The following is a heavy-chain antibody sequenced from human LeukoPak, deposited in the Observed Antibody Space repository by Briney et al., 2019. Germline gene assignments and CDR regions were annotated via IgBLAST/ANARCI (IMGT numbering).Heavy chain of an antibody. Sequence: SETLSLTCSVSGVSVSLYYWTWIRQPPGRGLEWIGYVYYGGVTNIDPSLINPSLKRRVTISLDTSKNQFSLKLTSLTAADTAVYYCARGLAYEFGYLDSWGQGTLVTVSS. CDR3: ARGLAYEFGYLDS. V-gene: IGHV4-59*02. CDR1: GVSVSLYY. J-gene: IGHJ4*03. D-gene: IGHD2-8*01. CDR2: VYYGGVT.